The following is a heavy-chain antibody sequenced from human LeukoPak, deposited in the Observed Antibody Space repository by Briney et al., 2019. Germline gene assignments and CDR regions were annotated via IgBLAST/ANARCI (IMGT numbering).Heavy chain of an antibody. V-gene: IGHV3-23*01. Sequence: PGGSLRLSCVVSGFTFSSYAMSWVRQAPGKGLEWVSGISGSGGSTYYADSVKGRFTISRDNTKNTLYLQMNSLRAEDTAVYYCAKEHYDILTGYGLDYWGQGTLVTVSS. D-gene: IGHD3-9*01. CDR3: AKEHYDILTGYGLDY. J-gene: IGHJ4*02. CDR1: GFTFSSYA. CDR2: ISGSGGST.